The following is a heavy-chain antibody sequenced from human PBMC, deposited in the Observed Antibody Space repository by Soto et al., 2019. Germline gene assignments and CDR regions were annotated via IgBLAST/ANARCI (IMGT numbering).Heavy chain of an antibody. J-gene: IGHJ4*02. Sequence: EVQLWESGGGLVQPGGSLRLSCAVSGFTFSSHVMSWVRQAPGKGLEWVSAISGTGGTYYADSVKGRFTISRDNSKNALYVQMNNLRDEDTAVYYCAKDRRGAYCSGGICYSPAYWGQGTLVIVSS. D-gene: IGHD2-15*01. CDR1: GFTFSSHV. CDR3: AKDRRGAYCSGGICYSPAY. V-gene: IGHV3-23*01. CDR2: ISGTGGT.